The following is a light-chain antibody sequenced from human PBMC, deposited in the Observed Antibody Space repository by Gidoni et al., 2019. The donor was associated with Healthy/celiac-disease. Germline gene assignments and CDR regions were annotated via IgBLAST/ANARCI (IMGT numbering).Light chain of an antibody. Sequence: QSALTPPASVSGSPGQSITISCTGTSSDVGGYNYVSWYQQHPGKAPKLMIYEVSNRPSGVSNRFSGSKSGNTASLTISGLQAEDEADYYCSSYTSSSTSYVVFGGGTKLTVL. CDR1: SSDVGGYNY. J-gene: IGLJ2*01. CDR2: EVS. CDR3: SSYTSSSTSYVV. V-gene: IGLV2-14*01.